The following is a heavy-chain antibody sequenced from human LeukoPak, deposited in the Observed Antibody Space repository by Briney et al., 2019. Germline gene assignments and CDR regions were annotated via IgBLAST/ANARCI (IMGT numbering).Heavy chain of an antibody. J-gene: IGHJ5*02. V-gene: IGHV3-7*01. CDR2: IKQDGSEK. Sequence: GGSLRLSCAASGFTFSSYWMSWVRQAPGKGLEWVANIKQDGSEKYYVDSVKGRFTISRDNAKNSLYLQMNSLRAEDTAVYYCARDKRIVVVPAAIPDNWFDPWGQATLVTVSS. CDR3: ARDKRIVVVPAAIPDNWFDP. CDR1: GFTFSSYW. D-gene: IGHD2-2*02.